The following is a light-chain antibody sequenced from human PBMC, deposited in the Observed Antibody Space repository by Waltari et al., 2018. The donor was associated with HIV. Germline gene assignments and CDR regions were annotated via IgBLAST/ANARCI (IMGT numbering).Light chain of an antibody. CDR2: GNI. CDR1: RSHIGAGYD. Sequence: QSVLPQPPSVSGAPGQRVTISCTGSRSHIGAGYDVHWYQQLPATAPKLLINGNITRPSGVPDRFSDSKSGTSASLAITGLQAEDEADYYCQSYDSSLSGSIFGGGTKLTVL. CDR3: QSYDSSLSGSI. J-gene: IGLJ2*01. V-gene: IGLV1-40*01.